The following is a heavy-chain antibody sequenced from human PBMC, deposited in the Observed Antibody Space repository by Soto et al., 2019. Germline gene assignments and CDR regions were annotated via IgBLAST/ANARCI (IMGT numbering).Heavy chain of an antibody. CDR1: GFSLSTRDVG. D-gene: IGHD2-2*01. V-gene: IGHV2-5*02. CDR2: VYWDDSK. Sequence: QITLNESGPTVVNPTQTLTLTCTVSGFSLSTRDVGVGWIRQPPGEALEWLGVVYWDDSKTYSPSLESRLTITKDTSKNQVVLRMTKMDPVDTATYYCAHCRGGVASFWGQGTLVTVSS. CDR3: AHCRGGVASF. J-gene: IGHJ4*02.